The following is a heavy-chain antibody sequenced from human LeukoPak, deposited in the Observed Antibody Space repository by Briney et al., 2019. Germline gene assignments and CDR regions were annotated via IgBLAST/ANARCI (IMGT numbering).Heavy chain of an antibody. D-gene: IGHD4-17*01. CDR3: ARGHTAVTRHFDF. CDR1: GFSFSSYW. Sequence: GGSLRLSCAASGFSFSSYWMSWVRQAPGKGLEWVANIKQDGSEKYYVDSVKGRFTISRDDAKNLLYLDMNSLRAEDTAVYYCARGHTAVTRHFDFWGQGTLVTVSS. CDR2: IKQDGSEK. V-gene: IGHV3-7*01. J-gene: IGHJ4*02.